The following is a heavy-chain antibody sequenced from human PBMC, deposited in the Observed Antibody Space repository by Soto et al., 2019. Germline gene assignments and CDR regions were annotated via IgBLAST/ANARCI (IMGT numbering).Heavy chain of an antibody. D-gene: IGHD6-13*01. CDR3: ARDLVMGSSSWLYYYYYRMDV. J-gene: IGHJ6*02. CDR1: GFTFSSYA. Sequence: QVQLVESGGGVVQPGRSLRLSCAASGFTFSSYAMHWVRQAPGKGLEWVAVISYDGSNKYYADSVKGRFSISRDNSKNTLYVQMNSLRAEDTAVYYCARDLVMGSSSWLYYYYYRMDVWGQGTTVTVSS. CDR2: ISYDGSNK. V-gene: IGHV3-30-3*01.